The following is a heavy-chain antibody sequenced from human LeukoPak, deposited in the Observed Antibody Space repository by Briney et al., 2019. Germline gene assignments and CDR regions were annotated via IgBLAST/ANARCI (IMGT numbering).Heavy chain of an antibody. CDR2: ISSSSSYI. CDR3: ARDRWQWLPPFDY. J-gene: IGHJ4*02. V-gene: IGHV3-21*01. Sequence: GGSLRLSCAASGFTFSSYSMNWVRQAPGKGLEWVSSISSSSSYIYYADSVKGRFTISRDNAKNSLYLQMNSLRAEDTAVYYCARDRWQWLPPFDYWGQGTLVTVSS. CDR1: GFTFSSYS. D-gene: IGHD5-12*01.